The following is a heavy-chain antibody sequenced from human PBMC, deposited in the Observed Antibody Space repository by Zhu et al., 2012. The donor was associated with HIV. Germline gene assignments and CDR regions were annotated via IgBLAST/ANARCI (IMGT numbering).Heavy chain of an antibody. J-gene: IGHJ6*03. V-gene: IGHV4-34*02. CDR1: GGSLSNYC. D-gene: IGHD5-18*01. CDR2: ITRTGSA. Sequence: QVQLQQWGAGLLKPSETLSLTCAVSGGSLSNYCWSWIRQAPGRGLEWIGEITRTGSANYDPSLKSRVTMSLDTSKNQFSLKLTSVTAADTAVYYCARVGPFGPKYTFGYTRYYMDVWGKGDHGHRL. CDR3: ARVGPFGPKYTFGYTRYYMDV.